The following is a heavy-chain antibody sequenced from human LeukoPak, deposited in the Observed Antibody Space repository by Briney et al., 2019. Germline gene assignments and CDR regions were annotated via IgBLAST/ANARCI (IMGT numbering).Heavy chain of an antibody. Sequence: GASVKVSCKASGYTFTSYGIGWVRQAPGQGLEWMGWISAYNGNTNYAQKLQGRVTMTTDTSTSTAYMELRSLRSDDTAVYYCARVIPQKWELPGKWFDPWGQGTPVTVSS. V-gene: IGHV1-18*01. J-gene: IGHJ5*02. CDR3: ARVIPQKWELPGKWFDP. CDR1: GYTFTSYG. CDR2: ISAYNGNT. D-gene: IGHD1-26*01.